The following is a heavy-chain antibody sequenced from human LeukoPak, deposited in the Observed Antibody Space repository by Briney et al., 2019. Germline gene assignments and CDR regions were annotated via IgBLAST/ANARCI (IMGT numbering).Heavy chain of an antibody. CDR3: ARSMVRGAPNWFDP. CDR1: GYTFTSYD. Sequence: APVKVSCKASGYTFTSYDINWVRQATGQGLEWMGWMNPNSGNTGYAQKFQGRVTMTRNTSISTAYMELSSLRSEDTAVYYCARSMVRGAPNWFDPWGQGTLVTVSS. V-gene: IGHV1-8*01. D-gene: IGHD3-10*01. CDR2: MNPNSGNT. J-gene: IGHJ5*02.